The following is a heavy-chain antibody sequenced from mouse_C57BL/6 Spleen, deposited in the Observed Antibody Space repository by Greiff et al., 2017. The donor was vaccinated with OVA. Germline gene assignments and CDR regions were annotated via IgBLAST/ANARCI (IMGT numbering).Heavy chain of an antibody. D-gene: IGHD2-4*01. J-gene: IGHJ4*01. CDR1: GYTFTSYW. V-gene: IGHV1-55*01. Sequence: QVQLQQPGAELVKPGASVKMSCKASGYTFTSYWITWVKQRPGQGLEWIGDIYPGSGSTNYTEKFKSKATLTVDTSSSTAYMQLSSLTSEGSAVYDCARDGDGDYDGYDYAMDYWGQGTSVTVSS. CDR2: IYPGSGST. CDR3: ARDGDGDYDGYDYAMDY.